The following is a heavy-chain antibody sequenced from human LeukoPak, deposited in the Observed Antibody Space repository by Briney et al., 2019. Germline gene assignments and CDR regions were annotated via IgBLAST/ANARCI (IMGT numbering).Heavy chain of an antibody. V-gene: IGHV3-23*01. CDR3: ARVPNCSGGSCYGYYFDY. D-gene: IGHD2-15*01. Sequence: GGSLRLSCAASGFTFSSYAMTWVRQAPGKGLEWVSIISGSGGTTYYADSVKGRFTISRDNSKNTVYLQMNSLRAEDTAVYYCARVPNCSGGSCYGYYFDYWGQGTLVTVSS. J-gene: IGHJ4*02. CDR1: GFTFSSYA. CDR2: ISGSGGTT.